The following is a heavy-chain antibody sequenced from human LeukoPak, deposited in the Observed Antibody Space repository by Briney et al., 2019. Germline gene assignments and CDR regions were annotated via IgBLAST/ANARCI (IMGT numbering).Heavy chain of an antibody. CDR1: GFTFSSYS. D-gene: IGHD6-19*01. Sequence: GGSLRLSCAASGFTFSSYSMNWVRQAPGKGLEWVSYISSSSSTIYYADSVKGRFTISRDNAKNSLYLQMNSLRAEDTAVYYCASNHEIAVADFDYWGQGTLVTVSS. CDR3: ASNHEIAVADFDY. CDR2: ISSSSSTI. J-gene: IGHJ4*02. V-gene: IGHV3-48*01.